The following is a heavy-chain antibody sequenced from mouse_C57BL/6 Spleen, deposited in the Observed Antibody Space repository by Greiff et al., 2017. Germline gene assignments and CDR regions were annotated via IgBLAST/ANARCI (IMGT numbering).Heavy chain of an antibody. CDR3: AREGYYGSSYGFAY. CDR1: GYAFSSSW. J-gene: IGHJ3*01. Sequence: VQLVESGPELVKPGASVKISCKASGYAFSSSWMNWVKQRPGKGLEWIGRIYPGDGDTNYNGKFKGKATLTADKSSSTAYMQLSSLTSEDSAVYFCAREGYYGSSYGFAYWGQGTLVTVSA. D-gene: IGHD1-1*01. CDR2: IYPGDGDT. V-gene: IGHV1-82*01.